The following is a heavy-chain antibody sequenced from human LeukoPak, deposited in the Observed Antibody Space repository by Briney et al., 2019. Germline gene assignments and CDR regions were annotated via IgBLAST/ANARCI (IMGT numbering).Heavy chain of an antibody. CDR2: IYSGGST. Sequence: GGSLRLSCAASGFTVSSNYMSLVRQAPGKGLEWVSVIYSGGSTYYADSVKGRFTISRDNSKNTLYLQMNSLRAEDTAVYYCASRKNYDFWSGRNDYYFDYWGQGTLVTVSS. CDR3: ASRKNYDFWSGRNDYYFDY. CDR1: GFTVSSNY. J-gene: IGHJ4*02. D-gene: IGHD3-3*01. V-gene: IGHV3-66*01.